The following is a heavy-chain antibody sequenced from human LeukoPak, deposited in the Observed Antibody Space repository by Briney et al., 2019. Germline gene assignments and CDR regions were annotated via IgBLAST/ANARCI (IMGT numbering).Heavy chain of an antibody. CDR1: GGSISSYY. CDR3: ARGIAARPIDY. Sequence: SETLSLTCTVSGGSISSYYWSWIRQPAGKGLEWIGRIYYSGSTNYNPSLKSRVTISVDTSKNQFSLKLSSVTAADTAVYYCARGIAARPIDYWGQGTLVTVSS. J-gene: IGHJ4*02. V-gene: IGHV4-4*07. CDR2: IYYSGST. D-gene: IGHD6-6*01.